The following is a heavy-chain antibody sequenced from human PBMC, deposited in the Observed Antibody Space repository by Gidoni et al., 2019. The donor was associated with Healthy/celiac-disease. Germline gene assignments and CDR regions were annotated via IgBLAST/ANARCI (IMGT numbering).Heavy chain of an antibody. CDR1: GFTFDDYT. V-gene: IGHV3-43*01. CDR3: AKDMGVTGENYGMDV. J-gene: IGHJ6*02. CDR2: ISWDGGST. D-gene: IGHD2-21*02. Sequence: EVQLVESGGVVVQPGGSLRLSCAASGFTFDDYTMHWVRQAPGKGLEWVSLISWDGGSTYYADSVKGRFTISRDNSKNSLYLQMNSLRTEDTALYYCAKDMGVTGENYGMDVWGQGTTVTVSS.